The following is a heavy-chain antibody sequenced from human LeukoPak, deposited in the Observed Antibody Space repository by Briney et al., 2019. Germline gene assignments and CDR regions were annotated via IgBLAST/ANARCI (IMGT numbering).Heavy chain of an antibody. CDR3: AKSNEKLRSETAFDI. CDR1: GFTFSSYG. J-gene: IGHJ3*02. V-gene: IGHV3-23*01. D-gene: IGHD4-17*01. CDR2: ISGSGGST. Sequence: GSLRLSCAASGFTFSSYGMSWVRQAPGKGLEWVSAISGSGGSTYYADSVKGRFTISRDNSKNTLYLQMNSLRAEDTAVYYCAKSNEKLRSETAFDIWGQGTMVTVSS.